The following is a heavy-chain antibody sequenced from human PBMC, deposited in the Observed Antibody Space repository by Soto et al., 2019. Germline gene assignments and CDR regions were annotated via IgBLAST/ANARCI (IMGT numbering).Heavy chain of an antibody. D-gene: IGHD6-6*01. CDR1: KFTFNTYA. Sequence: EVQLLESGGGLVQPGGSLRLSCAASKFTFNTYAMSWVRQAPGRGLEWVSGISGTGGATYYPDSVKGRFTISRDNSKNPLYLQMNSLRDEDTAKYYCAKLNGNLAARYYFDSWGQGTLVAVSS. V-gene: IGHV3-23*01. CDR2: ISGTGGAT. CDR3: AKLNGNLAARYYFDS. J-gene: IGHJ4*02.